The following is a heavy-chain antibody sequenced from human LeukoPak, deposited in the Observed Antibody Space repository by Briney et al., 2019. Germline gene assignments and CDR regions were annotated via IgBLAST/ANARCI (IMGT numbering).Heavy chain of an antibody. D-gene: IGHD5-18*01. CDR1: GFTFSSYW. V-gene: IGHV3-74*01. CDR2: INSDGSST. CDR3: ARAVGTAIAFGY. J-gene: IGHJ4*02. Sequence: GGSLRLSCAAPGFTFSSYWMHWVRQAPGKGLVWVSRINSDGSSTSYADSVKGRFTISRDNAKNTLYLQMNSLRAEDTAVYYCARAVGTAIAFGYWGQGTLVTVSS.